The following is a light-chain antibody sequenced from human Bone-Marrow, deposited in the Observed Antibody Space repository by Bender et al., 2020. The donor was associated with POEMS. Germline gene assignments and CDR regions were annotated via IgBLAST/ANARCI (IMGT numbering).Light chain of an antibody. CDR2: EVR. Sequence: QSALTQPRSLSGSPGQSVTISCAGTSADVGVENSVSWYQQHPGKAPQLIINEVRQRPSGVPVPFSGSKSGNTASLPISGLQTEDEADCYCCSYAPGRPVLFGGGTKVTIL. V-gene: IGLV2-11*01. J-gene: IGLJ2*01. CDR1: SADVGVENS. CDR3: CSYAPGRPVL.